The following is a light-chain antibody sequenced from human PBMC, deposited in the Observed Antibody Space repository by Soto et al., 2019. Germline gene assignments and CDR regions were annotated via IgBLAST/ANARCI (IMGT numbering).Light chain of an antibody. CDR1: QGIGDY. CDR3: QKYNSAPPT. V-gene: IGKV1-27*01. Sequence: DIQMTQSPSSLSASVGDRVTITCRASQGIGDYLAWYQQKPGKAPKLLIYATSALQSGVPSRFSGSGSGTDFTLTISSLQPEDDATYYCQKYNSAPPTFGQGTKVEIK. CDR2: ATS. J-gene: IGKJ1*01.